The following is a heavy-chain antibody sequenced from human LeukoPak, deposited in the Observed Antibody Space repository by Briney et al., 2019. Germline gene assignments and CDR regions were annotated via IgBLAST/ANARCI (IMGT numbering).Heavy chain of an antibody. CDR2: IIPIFGTA. Sequence: ASVKVSCKASGGTFSSYAISWVRQAPGQGLEWMGGIIPIFGTANYAQKFQGRVAITADKSTSTAYMELSSLRSEDTAVYYCATPRYCSSTSCYALMDWGQGTLVTVSS. V-gene: IGHV1-69*06. CDR1: GGTFSSYA. D-gene: IGHD2-2*01. J-gene: IGHJ4*02. CDR3: ATPRYCSSTSCYALMD.